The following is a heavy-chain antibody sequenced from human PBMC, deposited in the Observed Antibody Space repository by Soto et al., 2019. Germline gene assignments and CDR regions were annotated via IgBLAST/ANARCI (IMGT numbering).Heavy chain of an antibody. CDR2: IYPGDSDT. CDR3: ARQWAACSGGSCYPSGYFDY. Sequence: PGESLKISCKGSGYSFTSYWIGWVRQMPGKGLEWMGIIYPGDSDTRYSPSFQGQVTISADKSISAAYLQWSSLKASDTAMYYCARQWAACSGGSCYPSGYFDYWGQGTRVTVSS. J-gene: IGHJ4*02. V-gene: IGHV5-51*01. D-gene: IGHD2-15*01. CDR1: GYSFTSYW.